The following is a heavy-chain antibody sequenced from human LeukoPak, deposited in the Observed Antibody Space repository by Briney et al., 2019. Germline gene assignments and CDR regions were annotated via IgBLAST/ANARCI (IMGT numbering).Heavy chain of an antibody. CDR1: GYTFTSYY. CDR3: ARDRGDFCSGGSCSTYDY. D-gene: IGHD2-15*01. Sequence: ASVKVSCKASGYTFTSYYMHWVRQAPGQGLEWMGIINPSGGSTSYAQKFQGRVTMTRDMSTSTVYMELSSLRSEDTAVYYCARDRGDFCSGGSCSTYDYWGQGTLVTVSS. V-gene: IGHV1-46*01. J-gene: IGHJ4*02. CDR2: INPSGGST.